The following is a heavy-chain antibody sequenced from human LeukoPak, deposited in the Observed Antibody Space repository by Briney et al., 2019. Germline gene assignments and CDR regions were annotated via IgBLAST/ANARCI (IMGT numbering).Heavy chain of an antibody. V-gene: IGHV3-23*01. CDR1: GFTFSTYA. D-gene: IGHD2-21*02. Sequence: GGSLRLSCAASGFTFSTYAVNWVRQAPGKGLEWVSAISGSGGSTYYADSVKGRFTISRDNSKNTLYLQMNSLRAEDTAVYYCARKYCGDDCYPYYFDYWGQGTLVTVSS. CDR3: ARKYCGDDCYPYYFDY. CDR2: ISGSGGST. J-gene: IGHJ4*02.